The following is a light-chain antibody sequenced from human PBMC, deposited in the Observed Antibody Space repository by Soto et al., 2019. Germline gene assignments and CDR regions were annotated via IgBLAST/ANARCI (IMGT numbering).Light chain of an antibody. CDR2: DVT. V-gene: IGLV2-14*03. CDR3: SSYTTSSTLV. CDR1: SSDVGAYNY. J-gene: IGLJ3*02. Sequence: QSALTQPASVSGSPGQSITISCTGTSSDVGAYNYVSWYQQLPDKAPKFMIYDVTYRPSGVSNRFSGSKSGNTASLTISGLQAEDEADYFCSSYTTSSTLVFGGGTKLTVL.